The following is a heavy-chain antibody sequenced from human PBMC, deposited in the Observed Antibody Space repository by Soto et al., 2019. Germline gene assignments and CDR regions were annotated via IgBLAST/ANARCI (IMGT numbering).Heavy chain of an antibody. V-gene: IGHV4-34*01. Sequence: SETLSLTCAVYGGSFSGYYWSWIRQPPGKGLEWIGEINHSGSTNYNPSLKSRVTISVDTSKNQFSLNLSSVTAADAAVYYCARAGVYDILTGYPNTSGNWFDPWGQGTLVTVSS. D-gene: IGHD3-9*01. CDR2: INHSGST. J-gene: IGHJ5*02. CDR3: ARAGVYDILTGYPNTSGNWFDP. CDR1: GGSFSGYY.